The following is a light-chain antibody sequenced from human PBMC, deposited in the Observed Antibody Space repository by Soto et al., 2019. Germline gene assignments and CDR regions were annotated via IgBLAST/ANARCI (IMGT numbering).Light chain of an antibody. CDR2: AAS. Sequence: GDSVTITCRASQAIGTYLAWYQQKPGKAPNLLVYAASTLHSGVPSRFSGSGSGTEVTLTITSLQPEDVATYYCQQLHTYLLTFGGGTKVQIK. J-gene: IGKJ4*01. V-gene: IGKV1-9*01. CDR1: QAIGTY. CDR3: QQLHTYLLT.